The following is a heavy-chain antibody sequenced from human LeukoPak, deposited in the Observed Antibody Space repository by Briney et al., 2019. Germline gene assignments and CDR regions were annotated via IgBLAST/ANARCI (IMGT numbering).Heavy chain of an antibody. CDR3: ARGNWNDLFYYYGMDV. V-gene: IGHV5-10-1*01. Sequence: LGESLKISCKGSGYSFTSYWISWVRQMPGKGLEWMGRIDPSDSYTNYSPSFQGHVTISADKSISTAYLQWSSLKASDTAMYYCARGNWNDLFYYYGMDVWGKGTTVTVSS. CDR1: GYSFTSYW. J-gene: IGHJ6*04. CDR2: IDPSDSYT. D-gene: IGHD1-20*01.